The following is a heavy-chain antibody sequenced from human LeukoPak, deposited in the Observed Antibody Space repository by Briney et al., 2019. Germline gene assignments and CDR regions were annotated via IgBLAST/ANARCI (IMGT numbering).Heavy chain of an antibody. CDR3: AKSGVDTAPPADY. CDR2: ISYDGSNK. Sequence: RSLRLSCAASGFTFRSYGTHWVRQAPGKGLEWVAVISYDGSNKYYADSVKARFTISRENSKNTLYLQMNRLRAEDTAVYYCAKSGVDTAPPADYWGQGTLVTVSS. J-gene: IGHJ4*02. D-gene: IGHD5-18*01. CDR1: GFTFRSYG. V-gene: IGHV3-30*18.